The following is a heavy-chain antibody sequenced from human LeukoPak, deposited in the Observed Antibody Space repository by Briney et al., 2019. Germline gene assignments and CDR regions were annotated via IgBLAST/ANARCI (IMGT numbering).Heavy chain of an antibody. V-gene: IGHV4-39*01. CDR2: IYYSGST. CDR1: GGSISSSSYY. D-gene: IGHD6-13*01. Sequence: SETLSLTCTVSGGSISSSSYYWGWIRQPPGKGLEWIVSIYYSGSTYYNPSLKSRVTISVDTSKNQFSLKLSSVTAADTAVYYCARASGSWRWPGYFDLWGRGTLVTVSS. CDR3: ARASGSWRWPGYFDL. J-gene: IGHJ2*01.